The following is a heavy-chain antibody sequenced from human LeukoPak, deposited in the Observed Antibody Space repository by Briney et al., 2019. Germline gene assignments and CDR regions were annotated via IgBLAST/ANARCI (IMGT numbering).Heavy chain of an antibody. CDR1: GGSVSSGSYY. CDR2: IYYSGST. D-gene: IGHD3-9*01. CDR3: ARGYYDILTGYYPDY. J-gene: IGHJ4*02. Sequence: SETLSLTCTVSGGSVSSGSYYWSWIRQPPGEGLEWIGYIYYSGSTNYNPSLKSRVTISVDTSKNQFSLKLSSVTAADTAVYYCARGYYDILTGYYPDYWGQGTLVTVSS. V-gene: IGHV4-61*01.